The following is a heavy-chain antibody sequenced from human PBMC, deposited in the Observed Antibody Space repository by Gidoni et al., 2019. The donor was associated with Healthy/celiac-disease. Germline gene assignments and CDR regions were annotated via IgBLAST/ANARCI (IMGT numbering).Heavy chain of an antibody. D-gene: IGHD6-13*01. CDR3: AKDRGGYSSSWDAFDI. CDR1: GFTFSSYA. Sequence: EVQLLESGGGLVQPGGSLRLSCAASGFTFSSYAMSWVRQAPGKGLEWVSAISGSGGSTYYADSVKGRFTISRDNSKNTLYLQMNSLRAEDTAVYYCAKDRGGYSSSWDAFDIWGQGTMVTVSS. J-gene: IGHJ3*02. CDR2: ISGSGGST. V-gene: IGHV3-23*01.